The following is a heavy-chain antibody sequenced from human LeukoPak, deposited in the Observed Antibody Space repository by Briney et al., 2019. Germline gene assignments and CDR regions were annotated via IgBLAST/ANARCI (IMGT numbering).Heavy chain of an antibody. CDR1: GYSISSGYY. D-gene: IGHD5-12*01. V-gene: IGHV4-38-2*01. CDR2: IYHSGST. CDR3: ARQSVATIEAPAH. J-gene: IGHJ4*02. Sequence: PSETLSLTCAVSGYSISSGYYWGWIRQPPGKGLEWIGSIYHSGSTYYNPSLKSRVTISVDTSKNQFSLKLSSVTAADTAVYYCARQSVATIEAPAHWGQGTLVTVSS.